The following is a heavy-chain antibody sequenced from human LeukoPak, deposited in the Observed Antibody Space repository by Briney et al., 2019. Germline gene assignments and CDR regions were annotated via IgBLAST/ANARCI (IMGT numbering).Heavy chain of an antibody. CDR3: AREWQDNFDY. CDR1: GGSFSGYY. Sequence: PSETLSLTCAVYGGSFSGYYWSWIRQPAGKGLEWIGRIYTSGSTNYNPSLKSRVTMSVDTSKNQFSLKLSSVTAADTAVYYCAREWQDNFDYWGQGTLVTVSS. D-gene: IGHD5-12*01. V-gene: IGHV4-4*07. J-gene: IGHJ4*02. CDR2: IYTSGST.